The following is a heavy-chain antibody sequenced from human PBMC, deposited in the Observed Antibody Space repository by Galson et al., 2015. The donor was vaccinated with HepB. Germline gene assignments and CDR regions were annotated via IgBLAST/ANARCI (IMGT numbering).Heavy chain of an antibody. CDR2: IKSKTDGGTT. D-gene: IGHD1-26*01. V-gene: IGHV3-15*07. CDR1: GFTFSNAW. Sequence: SLRLSCAASGFTFSNAWMNWVRQAPGKGLEWVGRIKSKTDGGTTDYAAPVKGRFTISRDDSKNTLYLQMNSLKTEDTAFYYCTTDLRYSGSYSKSSKGYWGQGTLVTVSS. CDR3: TTDLRYSGSYSKSSKGY. J-gene: IGHJ4*02.